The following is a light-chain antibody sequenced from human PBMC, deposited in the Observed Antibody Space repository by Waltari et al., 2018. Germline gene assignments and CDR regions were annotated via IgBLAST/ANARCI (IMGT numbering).Light chain of an antibody. CDR2: DAS. CDR3: QQRSNWPPLT. Sequence: EIVLTQSPATLSLSPGERATLSCRASQSVSSYLAWYQQKPGPAPRLLIYDASNRATGIPARFSGSGSGTDFTLTISRLEPDDFAVYYCQQRSNWPPLTFGGGTKVEIK. V-gene: IGKV3-11*01. CDR1: QSVSSY. J-gene: IGKJ4*01.